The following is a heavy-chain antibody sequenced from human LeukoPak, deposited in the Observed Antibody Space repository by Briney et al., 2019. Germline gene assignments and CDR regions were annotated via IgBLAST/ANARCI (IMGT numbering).Heavy chain of an antibody. Sequence: QSGGSLSFSGAASGFIFSNYAMTWVGQGPGKEWKGVSLTSGGGDTTDYGYSVKGRFTITRDNSENTLFLQMNSLRDEDTAVYYCASEVDYGMDGWGKGTTVIVSS. CDR3: ASEVDYGMDG. V-gene: IGHV3-23*01. CDR1: GFIFSNYA. CDR2: TSGGGDTT. J-gene: IGHJ6*04. D-gene: IGHD2-15*01.